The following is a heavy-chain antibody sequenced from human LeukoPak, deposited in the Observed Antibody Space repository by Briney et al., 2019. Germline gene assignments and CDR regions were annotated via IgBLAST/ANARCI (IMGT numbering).Heavy chain of an antibody. V-gene: IGHV3-7*03. CDR2: IKQDGSER. D-gene: IGHD3-3*01. CDR1: GFTFSSYW. J-gene: IGHJ4*02. CDR3: ARSGEHDFWSRLFDY. Sequence: GGSLRLSCAASGFTFSSYWMSWVRQAPGKGLECVSDIKQDGSERYYVVSLKRRFTIFRHHAKTSLYLQINSLRAEDTAVYYCARSGEHDFWSRLFDYCGQPTLLTVPS.